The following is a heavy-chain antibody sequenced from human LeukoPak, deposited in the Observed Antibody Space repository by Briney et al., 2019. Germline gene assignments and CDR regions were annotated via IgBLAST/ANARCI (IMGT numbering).Heavy chain of an antibody. CDR2: IYYSGST. Sequence: PSETLSLTCTVSGGSISSYYWSWIRQPPGKGLEWIGYIYYSGSTNYNPSLKSRVTISVDTSKNQFSLKLSSVTAADTAVYYCARAGLHGTFDYWGQGTLVTVSP. CDR1: GGSISSYY. CDR3: ARAGLHGTFDY. D-gene: IGHD5-24*01. V-gene: IGHV4-59*12. J-gene: IGHJ4*02.